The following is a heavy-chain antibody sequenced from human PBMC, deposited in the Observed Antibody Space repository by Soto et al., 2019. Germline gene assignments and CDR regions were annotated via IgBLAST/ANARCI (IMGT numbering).Heavy chain of an antibody. Sequence: SQTLSLTCVCSGDTVSGNSVAWNWVSQSPSRGLEWLGRTYYRSRWYSDYAVSVRSRIDINADTSKNQVSLQLNSVTPEDTAVYYCARSEEDSDYYYYGMDVWGQGTTVNVS. CDR1: GDTVSGNSVA. D-gene: IGHD2-15*01. V-gene: IGHV6-1*01. CDR3: ARSEEDSDYYYYGMDV. CDR2: TYYRSRWYS. J-gene: IGHJ6*02.